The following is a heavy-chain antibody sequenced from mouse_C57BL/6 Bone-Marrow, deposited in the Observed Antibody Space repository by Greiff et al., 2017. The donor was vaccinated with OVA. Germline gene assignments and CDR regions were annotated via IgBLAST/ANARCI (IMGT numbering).Heavy chain of an antibody. V-gene: IGHV2-5*01. D-gene: IGHD2-3*01. CDR2: IWRGGST. J-gene: IGHJ3*01. CDR1: GFSLTSYG. CDR3: AKNSLDGYYEFPLFAY. Sequence: VQLQQSGPGLVQPSQRLSITCTVSGFSLTSYGVHWVRQSPGKGLEWLGVIWRGGSTDYNAAFMSRLSITKDNSKSQVFFKMNSLQADDTAIYYCAKNSLDGYYEFPLFAYWGQGTLVTVSA.